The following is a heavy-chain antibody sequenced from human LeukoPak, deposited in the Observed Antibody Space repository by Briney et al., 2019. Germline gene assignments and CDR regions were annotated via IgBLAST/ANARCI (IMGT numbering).Heavy chain of an antibody. J-gene: IGHJ5*02. CDR3: ARDCEAAAGPGRTPFDWLDP. D-gene: IGHD6-13*01. CDR1: GGSISSGGYY. V-gene: IGHV4-31*03. CDR2: IYYSGST. Sequence: SQTLSPTCTVSGGSISSGGYYWSWIRQHPGKGLEWIGYIYYSGSTYYNPSLKSRVTISVDTSKNQFSLKLSSVTAADTAVYYCARDCEAAAGPGRTPFDWLDPWGQGTLVTVSS.